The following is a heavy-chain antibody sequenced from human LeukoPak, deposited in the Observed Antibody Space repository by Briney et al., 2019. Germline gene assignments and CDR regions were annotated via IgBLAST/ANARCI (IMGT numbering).Heavy chain of an antibody. J-gene: IGHJ1*01. D-gene: IGHD6-19*01. CDR1: GFTFSSYA. CDR2: ISYDGSNK. CDR3: ASSGWPEYFQH. V-gene: IGHV3-30*04. Sequence: GGSLRLSCAASGFTFSSYAMHWVRQAPGKGLEWVAVISYDGSNKYYADSVKGRFTISRDNSKNTLYLQMNSLRAADTAVFYCASSGWPEYFQHWGQGTLVTVSS.